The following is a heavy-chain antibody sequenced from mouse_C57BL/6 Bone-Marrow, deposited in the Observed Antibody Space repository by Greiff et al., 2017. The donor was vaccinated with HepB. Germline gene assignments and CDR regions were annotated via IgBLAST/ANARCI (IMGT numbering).Heavy chain of an antibody. CDR1: GYTFTSYW. J-gene: IGHJ4*01. D-gene: IGHD1-1*01. CDR3: AKKSDYYGRGTYAMDY. CDR2: IYPGSGST. V-gene: IGHV1-55*01. Sequence: VQLQQPGAELVKPGASVKMSCKASGYTFTSYWITWVKQRPGQGLEWIGDIYPGSGSTNYNEKFKSKATLTVDTSSSTAYMQLSSLTSEDSAVYYGAKKSDYYGRGTYAMDYWGQGTSVTVSS.